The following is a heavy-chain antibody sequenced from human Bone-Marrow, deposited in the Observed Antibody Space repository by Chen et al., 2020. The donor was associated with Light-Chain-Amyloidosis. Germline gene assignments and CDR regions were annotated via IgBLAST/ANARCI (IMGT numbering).Heavy chain of an antibody. CDR1: NGAFGDDY. Sequence: QVELQQWGAGLLKPSETLSLTCGIHNGAFGDDYWTWLRQPPGKGLQWIAEINHSGSANYNSSLKSRTTISVDKSKNQFSLRMISVTAADTAVYYCARYEPHFSDSIISGYTAWGQGTSVTVSS. CDR2: INHSGSA. D-gene: IGHD5-12*01. J-gene: IGHJ5*02. V-gene: IGHV4-34*01. CDR3: ARYEPHFSDSIISGYTA.